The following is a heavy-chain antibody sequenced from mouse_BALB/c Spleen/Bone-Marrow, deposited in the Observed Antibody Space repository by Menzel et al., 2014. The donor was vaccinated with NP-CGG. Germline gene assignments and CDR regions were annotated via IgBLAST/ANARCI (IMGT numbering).Heavy chain of an antibody. D-gene: IGHD1-2*01. V-gene: IGHV3-5*02. CDR2: IYYCGTI. J-gene: IGHJ2*01. CDR3: ARATAYFDY. Sequence: EVQLQESGPGLVKPSQTVSLTCTVTGISITTGNYRWSWIRQFPGNKLEWIGYIYYCGTITYNPSLTSRTTITRDTSKNQFFLEVNSLTAEDTATYYCARATAYFDYWGQGTTLTVSS. CDR1: GISITTGNYR.